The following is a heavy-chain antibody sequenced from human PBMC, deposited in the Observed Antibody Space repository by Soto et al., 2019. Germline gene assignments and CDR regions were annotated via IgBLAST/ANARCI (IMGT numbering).Heavy chain of an antibody. V-gene: IGHV3-7*03. Sequence: GSLRLSCAASGFTFSSYWMGWVRQAPGKGLEWVANIKQDGSEKYYVDSVKGRFTISRDNAKNSLYLQMNSLRAEDTAVYYCARRGPGKYYYGMDVWGQGTTVTVSS. D-gene: IGHD3-10*01. CDR3: ARRGPGKYYYGMDV. CDR2: IKQDGSEK. J-gene: IGHJ6*02. CDR1: GFTFSSYW.